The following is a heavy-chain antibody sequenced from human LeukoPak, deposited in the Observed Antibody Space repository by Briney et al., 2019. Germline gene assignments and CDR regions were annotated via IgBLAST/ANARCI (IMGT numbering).Heavy chain of an antibody. Sequence: AGGSLRLSCAAPGFTFSSYWMHWVRQATGKGLVWVSRINSDGSSTSYADSVKGRFTISRDNAKNTLYLQMNSLRAEDTAVYYCARRGQSASFDYWGQGTLVTVSS. J-gene: IGHJ4*02. CDR3: ARRGQSASFDY. CDR1: GFTFSSYW. CDR2: INSDGSST. V-gene: IGHV3-74*01. D-gene: IGHD2-15*01.